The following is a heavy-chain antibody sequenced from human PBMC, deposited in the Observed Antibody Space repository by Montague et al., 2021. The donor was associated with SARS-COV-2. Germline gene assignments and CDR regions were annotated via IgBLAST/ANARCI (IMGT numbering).Heavy chain of an antibody. Sequence: SDTLSLTCTVSDGSISSGSYYWGWIRQPPGKGLEWIGSIYYSGSTYKNPSLKSRVTLSVDTSENHFSLKLSSVTAADTAVYYCARERSSGWDWGQGTLVTVSS. V-gene: IGHV4-39*07. J-gene: IGHJ4*02. CDR2: IYYSGST. D-gene: IGHD6-19*01. CDR1: DGSISSGSYY. CDR3: ARERSSGWD.